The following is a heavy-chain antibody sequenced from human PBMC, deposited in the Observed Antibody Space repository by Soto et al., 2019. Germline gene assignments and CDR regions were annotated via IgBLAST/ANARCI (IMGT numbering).Heavy chain of an antibody. D-gene: IGHD3-22*01. CDR3: ARGASDLKYYDSSGYPYFDY. CDR1: GYTFTSYY. CDR2: INPSGGST. Sequence: QVQLVQSGAEVKKPGASVNVSCKASGYTFTSYYMHWVRQAPGQGIEWMGIINPSGGSTSYAQKFQGRVTMTRDTSSSTVDMELSSLRSEDTAVYYCARGASDLKYYDSSGYPYFDYWGQGTLVTVSS. J-gene: IGHJ4*02. V-gene: IGHV1-46*01.